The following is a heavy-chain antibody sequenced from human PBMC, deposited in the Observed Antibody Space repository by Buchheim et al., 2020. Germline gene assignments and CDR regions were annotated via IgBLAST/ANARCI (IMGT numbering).Heavy chain of an antibody. J-gene: IGHJ4*02. CDR2: ISYDGSNK. CDR3: ATTAPLGYDFWSGYYLHPFDY. D-gene: IGHD3-3*01. Sequence: QVQLVESGGGVVQPGRSLRLSCAASGFTFSKYGIHWVRQAPGKGLEWVAVISYDGSNKDYADSVKGRSTISRDNSKNKVYLQMNSLRAEDTAVYYCATTAPLGYDFWSGYYLHPFDYWGQGNL. CDR1: GFTFSKYG. V-gene: IGHV3-30*03.